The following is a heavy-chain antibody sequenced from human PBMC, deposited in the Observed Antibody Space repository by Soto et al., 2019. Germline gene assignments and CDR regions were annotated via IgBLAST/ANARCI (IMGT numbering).Heavy chain of an antibody. CDR1: GGSFSGYY. CDR2: INHSGST. J-gene: IGHJ4*02. V-gene: IGHV4-34*01. Sequence: SETLSLTCAVYGGSFSGYYWSWIRQPPGKGLEWIGEINHSGSTNYNPSLKSRVTISVDTSKNQFSLKLSSVTAADTAVYYCAREGVAARPRIYYFDYWGQGTLVTVSS. CDR3: AREGVAARPRIYYFDY. D-gene: IGHD6-6*01.